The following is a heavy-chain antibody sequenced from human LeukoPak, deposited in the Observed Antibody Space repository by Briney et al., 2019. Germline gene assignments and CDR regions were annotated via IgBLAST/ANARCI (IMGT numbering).Heavy chain of an antibody. CDR2: IYTSGST. V-gene: IGHV4-61*02. J-gene: IGHJ4*02. D-gene: IGHD3-22*01. CDR3: AREVGYYYDSSDRYYFDY. CDR1: GGSISSSSYY. Sequence: MASETLSLTCTVSGGSISSSSYYWSWIRQPAGKGLEWIGRIYTSGSTNYNPSLKSRVTISVDTSKNQFSLKLSSVTAADTAVYYCAREVGYYYDSSDRYYFDYWGQGTLVTVSS.